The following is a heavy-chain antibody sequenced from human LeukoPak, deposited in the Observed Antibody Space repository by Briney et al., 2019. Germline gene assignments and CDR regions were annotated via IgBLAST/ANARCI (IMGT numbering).Heavy chain of an antibody. CDR3: ERYQDYFDY. J-gene: IGHJ4*02. D-gene: IGHD2-2*01. CDR2: IYPDDSDT. Sequence: GESRKISGKAPGYRFTSYRIGWVRRMPGKGLGWMGLIYPDDSDTRYSPSFQGQVTISADKPISTAYLQWSSRKASDTAMSYCERYQDYFDYWGQGTLVTVSS. V-gene: IGHV5-51*04. CDR1: GYRFTSYR.